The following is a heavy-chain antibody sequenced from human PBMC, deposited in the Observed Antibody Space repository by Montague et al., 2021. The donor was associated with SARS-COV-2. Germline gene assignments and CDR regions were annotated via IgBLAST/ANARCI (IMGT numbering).Heavy chain of an antibody. CDR1: GGSFSPYY. Sequence: SETRSLTCADSGGSFSPYYWTRVRQPPGKGLEWIGEISQGGNTKYNPSLQSRVSISLDTSRNQFSLKLSSVTAADTAIYYCARLGDGIVPSPLLGLGPYYSFYYMDVWGKGTAVTISS. CDR3: ARLGDGIVPSPLLGLGPYYSFYYMDV. CDR2: ISQGGNT. J-gene: IGHJ6*03. V-gene: IGHV4-34*01. D-gene: IGHD7-27*01.